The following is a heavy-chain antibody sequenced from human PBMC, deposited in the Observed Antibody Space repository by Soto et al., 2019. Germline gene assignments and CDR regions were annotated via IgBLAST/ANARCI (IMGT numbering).Heavy chain of an antibody. CDR1: GFTFSSYW. CDR2: IKQDGSEK. CDR3: ARTHGSSWYPYYYYYMDV. J-gene: IGHJ6*03. V-gene: IGHV3-7*01. D-gene: IGHD6-13*01. Sequence: PGGSLRLSCAASGFTFSSYWMSWVRQAPGKGLEWVANIKQDGSEKYYVDSVKGRFTISRDNSKNSLYLQMNSLRAEDTAVYYCARTHGSSWYPYYYYYMDVWGKGTTVTVSS.